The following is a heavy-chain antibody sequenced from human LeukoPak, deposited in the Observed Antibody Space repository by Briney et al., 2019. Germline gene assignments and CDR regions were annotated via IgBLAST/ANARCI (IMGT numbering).Heavy chain of an antibody. CDR2: IYTSGST. D-gene: IGHD3-22*01. J-gene: IGHJ5*02. Sequence: SETLSLTCTVSGGSISSYYWSWIRQPAGKGLEWIGRIYTSGSTNYNPSLKSRVTMSVDTSKNQFSLKLTSVTAADTAVYYCARDRYDSVYNWFDPWGQGTLVTVSS. V-gene: IGHV4-4*07. CDR3: ARDRYDSVYNWFDP. CDR1: GGSISSYY.